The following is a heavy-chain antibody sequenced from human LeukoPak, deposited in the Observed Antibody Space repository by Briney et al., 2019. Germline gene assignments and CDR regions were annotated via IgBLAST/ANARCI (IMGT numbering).Heavy chain of an antibody. Sequence: GESLKISCETSGYSFTTYWIGWVRQRPGTGLEWVGAIYPDDSDTRYSPSFQGQVTISADKSISTAYLQWSSLKASDTAIYYCARNWDPRGFDYWAREPWSPSPQ. CDR2: IYPDDSDT. CDR3: ARNWDPRGFDY. V-gene: IGHV5-51*01. CDR1: GYSFTTYW. J-gene: IGHJ4*02. D-gene: IGHD1-26*01.